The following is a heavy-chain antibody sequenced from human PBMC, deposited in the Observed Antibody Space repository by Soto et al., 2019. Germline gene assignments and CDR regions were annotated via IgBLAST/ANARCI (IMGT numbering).Heavy chain of an antibody. CDR2: ISGSGGST. CDR1: GFTFSSYA. J-gene: IGHJ6*02. Sequence: EVQLLESGGGLVQPGGSLRLSCAASGFTFSSYAMSWVRQAPGKGLEWVSAISGSGGSTYYADSVKGRFTISRDNSKNTLYLQMNSLRAEDTAVYYCAPPGGGFWSGFPYYYYGMDVWGQGTTVTVSS. CDR3: APPGGGFWSGFPYYYYGMDV. V-gene: IGHV3-23*01. D-gene: IGHD3-3*01.